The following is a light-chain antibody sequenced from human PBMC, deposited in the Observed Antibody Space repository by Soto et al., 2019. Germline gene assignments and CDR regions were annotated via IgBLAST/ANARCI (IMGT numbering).Light chain of an antibody. CDR1: QSISSW. CDR2: DAS. CDR3: QQYNNYPLT. J-gene: IGKJ1*01. V-gene: IGKV1-5*01. Sequence: DIQMTQSPSTLSASVGDRVTITCRASQSISSWLAWYQQKPGKAPKVLIYDASSLESGVPSRFSGSGSGTEFTLTISSLQPDDFATYYCQQYNNYPLTFGQGTKVET.